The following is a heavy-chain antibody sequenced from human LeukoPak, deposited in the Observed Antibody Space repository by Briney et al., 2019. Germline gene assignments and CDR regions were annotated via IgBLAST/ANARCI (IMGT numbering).Heavy chain of an antibody. CDR3: ARVEADTAMDYYIDY. CDR2: IYHSGST. D-gene: IGHD5-18*01. CDR1: GGSISSGGYY. Sequence: PSETLSLTCTVSGGSISSGGYYWSWIRQPPGKGLEWIGYIYHSGSTYYNPSLKSRVTISVDRSKNQFSLKLSSVTAADTAVYYCARVEADTAMDYYIDYWGQGTLVTVSS. J-gene: IGHJ4*02. V-gene: IGHV4-30-2*01.